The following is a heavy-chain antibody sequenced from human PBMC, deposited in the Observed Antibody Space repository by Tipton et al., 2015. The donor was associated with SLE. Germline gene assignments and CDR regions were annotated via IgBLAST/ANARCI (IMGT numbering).Heavy chain of an antibody. J-gene: IGHJ3*02. Sequence: TLSLTCTVSGGSISSSSYYWGWIRQPPGKGVEWIGSIYYSGSTYYNPSLKSRVTISVDTSKNQFSLKLSSVTAADTAVYYCARVRSDIVVVVAATYAFDIWGQGTMVTVSS. CDR1: GGSISSSSYY. V-gene: IGHV4-39*07. CDR3: ARVRSDIVVVVAATYAFDI. CDR2: IYYSGST. D-gene: IGHD2-15*01.